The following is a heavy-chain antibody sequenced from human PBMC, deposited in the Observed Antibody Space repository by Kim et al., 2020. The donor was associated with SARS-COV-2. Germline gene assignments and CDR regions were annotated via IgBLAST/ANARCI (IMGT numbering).Heavy chain of an antibody. J-gene: IGHJ6*02. V-gene: IGHV4-59*01. D-gene: IGHD3-10*01. CDR3: VRDQTGAYYYGMDV. Sequence: TPSLESRVTISLDTSKNQFSLKLTSVTAADTAVYDCVRDQTGAYYYGMDVWGQGTTVAVSS.